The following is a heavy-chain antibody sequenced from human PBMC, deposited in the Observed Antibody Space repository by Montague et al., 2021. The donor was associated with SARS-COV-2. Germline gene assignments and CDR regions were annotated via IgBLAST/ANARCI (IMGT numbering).Heavy chain of an antibody. CDR3: ARANTVRVYWFDP. Sequence: TLSLTCTVSGGPISSGGYYWSWIRQHPGKGLEWIGYIYYSGSTYYNPSLESRVTISVDTSKNQFSLKLSSVTAADTAVYYCARANTVRVYWFDPWGQGTLVTVSS. D-gene: IGHD4-11*01. CDR2: IYYSGST. CDR1: GGPISSGGYY. V-gene: IGHV4-31*03. J-gene: IGHJ5*02.